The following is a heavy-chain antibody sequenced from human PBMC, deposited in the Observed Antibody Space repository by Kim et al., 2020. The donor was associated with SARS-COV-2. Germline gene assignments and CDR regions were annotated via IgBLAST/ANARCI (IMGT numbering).Heavy chain of an antibody. CDR2: INHSGST. Sequence: SETLSLTCAVYGGSFSGYYWSWIRQPPGKGLEWIGEINHSGSTNYNPSLKSRVTISVDTSKNQFSLKLSSVTAADTAVYYCARWDSGSYSRIHFDYWGQGTLVTVSS. CDR1: GGSFSGYY. D-gene: IGHD1-26*01. J-gene: IGHJ4*02. CDR3: ARWDSGSYSRIHFDY. V-gene: IGHV4-34*01.